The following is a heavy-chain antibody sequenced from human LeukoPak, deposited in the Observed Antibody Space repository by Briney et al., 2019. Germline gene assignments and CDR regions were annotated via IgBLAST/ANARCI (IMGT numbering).Heavy chain of an antibody. CDR3: ARGRAPRTEYYFDY. Sequence: PGGSLRLSCAASGFTFSSYAMHWVRQAPGKGLEWVAVISYDGSNKYYADSVKGRFTISRDNSKNTLYLQMNSLRAEDTAVYYCARGRAPRTEYYFDYWGQGTLVTVS. V-gene: IGHV3-30-3*01. CDR2: ISYDGSNK. J-gene: IGHJ4*02. D-gene: IGHD3-10*01. CDR1: GFTFSSYA.